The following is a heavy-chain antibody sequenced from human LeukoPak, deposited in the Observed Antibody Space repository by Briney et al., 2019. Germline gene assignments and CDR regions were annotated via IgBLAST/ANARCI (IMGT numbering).Heavy chain of an antibody. J-gene: IGHJ4*02. CDR3: AKDLNRGLPDY. V-gene: IGHV3-30*18. Sequence: PGGSLRLSCAASGFTFSSYGMRWVRQAPGKGLEWVAVMSYDGSKYYADSVKGRFTISRDNSKNTLYLQMSSLRAEDTAVYYCAKDLNRGLPDYWGQGTLVTVSS. D-gene: IGHD2-21*01. CDR1: GFTFSSYG. CDR2: MSYDGSK.